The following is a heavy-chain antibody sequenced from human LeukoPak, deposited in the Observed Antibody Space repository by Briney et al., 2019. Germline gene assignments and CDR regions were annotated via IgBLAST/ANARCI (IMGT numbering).Heavy chain of an antibody. CDR2: INPNSGGT. J-gene: IGHJ4*02. CDR3: AREIPDSSGYSFDY. D-gene: IGHD3-22*01. CDR1: GYTFTSYY. V-gene: IGHV1-2*02. Sequence: GASVKVSCMASGYTFTSYYMHWVRQAPGQGLEWMGWINPNSGGTNYAQKFQGRVTMTRDTSISTAYMELSRLRSDDTAVYYCAREIPDSSGYSFDYWGQGTLVTVSS.